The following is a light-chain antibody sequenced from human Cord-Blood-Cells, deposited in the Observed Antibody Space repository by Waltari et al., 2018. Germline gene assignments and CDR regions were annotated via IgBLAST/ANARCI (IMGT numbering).Light chain of an antibody. CDR2: EAS. Sequence: DIQMTQSPSSLSASVGDRVTIPCQASQDISNYLNWYPQKPGKAPKLLIYEASNLETGVPSRFSGSGSGTDFTFTISSLQPEDIATYYCQQYDNLPLTFGGGTKVEIK. J-gene: IGKJ4*01. V-gene: IGKV1-33*01. CDR3: QQYDNLPLT. CDR1: QDISNY.